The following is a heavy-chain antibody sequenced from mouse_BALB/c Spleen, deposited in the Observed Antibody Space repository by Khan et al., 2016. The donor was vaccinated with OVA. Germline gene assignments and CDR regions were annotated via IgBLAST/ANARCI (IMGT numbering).Heavy chain of an antibody. CDR2: VNPNTGNT. V-gene: IGHV1-26*01. Sequence: VQLKQSGPDLVKPGASVKMSCKASGYSFTGYYMNWVNQSPGKSLECIGRVNPNTGNTNYNQKFRGKAILIVDTSSSTAYMELRSLTSEDSAVYYCARGYDFFAYWGQGTLVTVSA. CDR3: ARGYDFFAY. D-gene: IGHD2-14*01. J-gene: IGHJ3*01. CDR1: GYSFTGYY.